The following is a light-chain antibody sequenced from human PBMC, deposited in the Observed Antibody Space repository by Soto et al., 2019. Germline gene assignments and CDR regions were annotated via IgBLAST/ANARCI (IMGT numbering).Light chain of an antibody. J-gene: IGLJ2*01. CDR2: DVS. Sequence: QSALTQPASVSGSPGQSINISCTGTSSDVGGYNYVSWYQQHPGKAPKLMIYDVSNRPSGVSNRFSGSKSGNTASLTISGLQAEDEADYYCSSYTSSSPVVFGGGTKVTVL. V-gene: IGLV2-14*01. CDR3: SSYTSSSPVV. CDR1: SSDVGGYNY.